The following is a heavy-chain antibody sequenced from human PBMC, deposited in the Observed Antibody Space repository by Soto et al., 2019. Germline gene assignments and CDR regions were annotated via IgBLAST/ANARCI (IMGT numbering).Heavy chain of an antibody. CDR2: IYWDDDK. V-gene: IGHV2-5*02. CDR3: ANLPGASYSERFDA. J-gene: IGHJ5*02. D-gene: IGHD1-26*01. CDR1: GFSLSTSGVN. Sequence: QITLKESGPTLVKPTQPLTLTCTFSGFSLSTSGVNVGWIRQPPGKALEWLALIYWDDDKLYSPSLKSRLTITQDNSKNQVVLSMTNMDPVDTAPYYCANLPGASYSERFDAWCQGTLVTVSS.